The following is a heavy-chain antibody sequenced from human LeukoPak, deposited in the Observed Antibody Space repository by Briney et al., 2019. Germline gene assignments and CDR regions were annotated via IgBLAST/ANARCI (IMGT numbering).Heavy chain of an antibody. CDR2: ISAYNGNT. Sequence: ASVKVSCKASGYTFTSYGISWVRQAPGQGLEWMGWISAYNGNTNYAQKLQGRVTITTDTSTSTAYMELRSLRSDDTAVYYCARDGPYDFWSGYYTGPFDYWGQGTLVTVSS. CDR3: ARDGPYDFWSGYYTGPFDY. J-gene: IGHJ4*02. D-gene: IGHD3-3*01. CDR1: GYTFTSYG. V-gene: IGHV1-18*01.